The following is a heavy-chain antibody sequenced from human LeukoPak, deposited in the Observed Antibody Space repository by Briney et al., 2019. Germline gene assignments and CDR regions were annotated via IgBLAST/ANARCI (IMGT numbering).Heavy chain of an antibody. CDR3: AKDSRCSSTSCEYFQH. CDR2: ISGSGGST. V-gene: IGHV3-23*01. Sequence: TGGSQRLSCAASGFTFSSYAMRWVRQTPGRGLEWVSAISGSGGSTYYADSVKGRFTISRDNSKNTLYLQMNSLRAEDTAVYYCAKDSRCSSTSCEYFQHWGQGTLVTVSS. D-gene: IGHD2-2*01. CDR1: GFTFSSYA. J-gene: IGHJ1*01.